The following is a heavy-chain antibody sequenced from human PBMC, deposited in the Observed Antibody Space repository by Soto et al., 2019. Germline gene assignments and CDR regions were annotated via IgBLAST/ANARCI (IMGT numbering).Heavy chain of an antibody. V-gene: IGHV1-3*01. Sequence: DSVKVSCKASGYTFTSYAMHWVRQAPGQRLEWMGWINAGNGNTKYSQKFQGRVTITRDTSASTAYMELSSLRSEDTAVYYCARFNSGSYSVDYFDYWGQVPMVTV. CDR2: INAGNGNT. CDR1: GYTFTSYA. D-gene: IGHD1-26*01. J-gene: IGHJ4*02. CDR3: ARFNSGSYSVDYFDY.